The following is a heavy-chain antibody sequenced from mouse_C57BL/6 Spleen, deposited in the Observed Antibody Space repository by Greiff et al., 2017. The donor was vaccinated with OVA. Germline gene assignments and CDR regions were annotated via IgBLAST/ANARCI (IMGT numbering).Heavy chain of an antibody. CDR3: ARNDGYFDY. Sequence: QVQLQQSGPELVKPGASVKISCKASGYAFSSSWMNWVKQRPGKGLEWIGRIYPGDGDTNYNGKFKGKATLTADKSSSTAYMQLSSLTSEDSAVYFCARNDGYFDYWGQGTTLTVSS. CDR1: GYAFSSSW. D-gene: IGHD2-3*01. CDR2: IYPGDGDT. J-gene: IGHJ2*01. V-gene: IGHV1-82*01.